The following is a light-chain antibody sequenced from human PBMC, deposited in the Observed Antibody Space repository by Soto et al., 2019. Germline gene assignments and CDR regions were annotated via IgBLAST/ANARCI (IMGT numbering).Light chain of an antibody. CDR3: QQDNSYPEA. J-gene: IGKJ1*01. V-gene: IGKV1-5*03. Sequence: PMRPTAPSLSAYVGDTASTTCLASQSIRSHLNWYQQKAGKAPKVLIYKASTLKSGVPSRFSGSGSGTEFTLTISSLQADDFATYYCQQDNSYPEAFGEGTKVDIK. CDR1: QSIRSH. CDR2: KAS.